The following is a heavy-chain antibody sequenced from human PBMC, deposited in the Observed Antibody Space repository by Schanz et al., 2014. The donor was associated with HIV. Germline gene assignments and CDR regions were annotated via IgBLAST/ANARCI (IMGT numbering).Heavy chain of an antibody. V-gene: IGHV1-8*02. CDR3: TRGARDCSNGVCGGTYFDY. J-gene: IGHJ4*02. D-gene: IGHD2-8*01. Sequence: QVQLVQSGAGVKKPGASVRVSCKASGYTFSSNDINWVRQASGQGLEWVGWMNPRSGNTGYAQKFQGRVTLTRKPSLTTAYMELSSLTSDDTAVYYCTRGARDCSNGVCGGTYFDYWGQGTLVTVSS. CDR2: MNPRSGNT. CDR1: GYTFSSND.